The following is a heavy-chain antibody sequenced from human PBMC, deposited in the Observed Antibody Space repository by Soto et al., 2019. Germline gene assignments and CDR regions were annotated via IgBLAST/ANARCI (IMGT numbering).Heavy chain of an antibody. CDR3: AKAYSTGWSEGYFDY. J-gene: IGHJ4*02. CDR1: GFTFSSYA. CDR2: ISGTYGT. Sequence: EVQLLDSGGGLIQPGGSLRLSCAASGFTFSSYAVGWFRQAPGKGLEWVSSISGTYGTHYADSVRGRFTISTDNSKSPLYLHMNSLRAEDTALYYCAKAYSTGWSEGYFDYWGQGTLVTVSS. D-gene: IGHD6-19*01. V-gene: IGHV3-23*01.